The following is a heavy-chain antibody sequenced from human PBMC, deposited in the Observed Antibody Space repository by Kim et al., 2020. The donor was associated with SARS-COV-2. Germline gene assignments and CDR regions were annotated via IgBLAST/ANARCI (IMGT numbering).Heavy chain of an antibody. J-gene: IGHJ1*01. Sequence: YYNPSLRSRVTISVDTSKNQFSLKLSSVTAADTAVYYCAVRNPGGPNFQHWGQGTLVTVSS. D-gene: IGHD1-1*01. V-gene: IGHV4-39*01. CDR3: AVRNPGGPNFQH.